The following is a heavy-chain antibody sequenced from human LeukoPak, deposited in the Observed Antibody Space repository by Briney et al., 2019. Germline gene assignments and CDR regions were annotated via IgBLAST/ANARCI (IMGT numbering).Heavy chain of an antibody. V-gene: IGHV4-59*08. CDR1: GGSISSYY. CDR3: ARGGGGYAFDI. D-gene: IGHD3-16*01. J-gene: IGHJ3*02. CDR2: IYYRGST. Sequence: SETLSLTCTVSGGSISSYYWSWIRQPPGKGLEWIGNIYYRGSTNDNPPLNLRVIILVDTSKNKFSLKLRSGTAGDTAVYECARGGGGYAFDILGQGTMATVSS.